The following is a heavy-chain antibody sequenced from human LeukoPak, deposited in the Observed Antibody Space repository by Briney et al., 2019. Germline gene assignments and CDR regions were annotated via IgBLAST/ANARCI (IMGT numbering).Heavy chain of an antibody. D-gene: IGHD2-15*01. CDR2: INHSGST. CDR1: GGSFSGYY. J-gene: IGHJ4*02. V-gene: IGHV4-34*01. Sequence: SETPSLTCAVYGGSFSGYYWSWIRQPPGKGLEWIGEINHSGSTNYNPSLKSRVTISVDTSKNQFSLKLSSVTAADTAVYYCARGFKRGVGGIGYWGQGTLVTVSS. CDR3: ARGFKRGVGGIGY.